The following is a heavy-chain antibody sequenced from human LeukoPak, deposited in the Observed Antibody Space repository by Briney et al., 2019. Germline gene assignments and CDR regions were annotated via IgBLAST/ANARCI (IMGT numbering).Heavy chain of an antibody. CDR3: ARHLRVRVPLEYYYMDV. CDR2: LNPNSGNT. CDR1: GYTFTSYD. V-gene: IGHV1-8*01. Sequence: GVSVKVSCKASGYTFTSYDINWVRQATGQGLEWMGWLNPNSGNTGYAQKFQGRVNMTRNTSISTAYMALSSLRSEDTAVYYCARHLRVRVPLEYYYMDVWGKGTTVTISS. J-gene: IGHJ6*03. D-gene: IGHD3-3*01.